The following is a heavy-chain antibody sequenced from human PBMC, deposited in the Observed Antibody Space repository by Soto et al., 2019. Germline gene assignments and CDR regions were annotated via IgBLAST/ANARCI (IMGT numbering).Heavy chain of an antibody. V-gene: IGHV4-34*01. CDR2: INHSGST. D-gene: IGHD3-22*01. CDR1: GGSFSGYY. Sequence: QVQLQQWGAGLLKPSETLSLTCAVYGGSFSGYYWSWIHQPPGKGLEWIGEINHSGSTNYNPSLKSRVTISVDTSKNQFSLKLSSVTAADTAVYYCVRGGGYDSSGSRYFDYWGQGTLVTVSS. CDR3: VRGGGYDSSGSRYFDY. J-gene: IGHJ4*02.